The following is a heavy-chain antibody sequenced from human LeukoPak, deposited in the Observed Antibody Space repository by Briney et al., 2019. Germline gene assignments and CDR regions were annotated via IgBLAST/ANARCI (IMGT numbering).Heavy chain of an antibody. D-gene: IGHD6-19*01. J-gene: IGHJ6*02. CDR2: SYYSGST. CDR1: GVSISGYY. CDR3: GRRGAVAGGGRIYGMDV. Sequence: PSETLSLTCTVSGVSISGYYWSWIRQPPGKGLEWIGYSYYSGSTNYNPSLKSRVTISVDASKNQFSLKLSSVTAADTAFYYCGRRGAVAGGGRIYGMDVWGQGTTVTVSS. V-gene: IGHV4-59*08.